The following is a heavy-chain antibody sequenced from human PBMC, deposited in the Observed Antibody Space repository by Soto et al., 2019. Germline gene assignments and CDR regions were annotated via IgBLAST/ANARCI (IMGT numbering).Heavy chain of an antibody. V-gene: IGHV3-74*01. CDR1: GFTFSNYF. J-gene: IGHJ5*02. CDR3: ARTYVPGIAGFDP. D-gene: IGHD1-1*01. CDR2: MSGDGKTI. Sequence: GGSLRLSCAASGFTFSNYFMHWVRQVPGEGLAWVSRMSGDGKTISYADSVKGRFTISRDNAKNTLYLQMNSLRVEDTAVYYCARTYVPGIAGFDPWGQGTLVTVS.